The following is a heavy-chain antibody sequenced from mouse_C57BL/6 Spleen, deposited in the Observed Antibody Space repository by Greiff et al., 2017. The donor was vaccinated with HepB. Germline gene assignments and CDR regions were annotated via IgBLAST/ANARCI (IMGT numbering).Heavy chain of an antibody. V-gene: IGHV5-6*01. J-gene: IGHJ2*01. Sequence: EVMLVESGGDLVKPGGSLKLSCAASGFTFSSYGMSWVRQTPDKRLEWVATISSGGSYTYYPDSVKGRFTISRDNAKNTLYLQMSSLKSEDTAMYYCARHDGYYFDDWGQGTTLTVSS. CDR3: ARHDGYYFDD. D-gene: IGHD2-3*01. CDR2: ISSGGSYT. CDR1: GFTFSSYG.